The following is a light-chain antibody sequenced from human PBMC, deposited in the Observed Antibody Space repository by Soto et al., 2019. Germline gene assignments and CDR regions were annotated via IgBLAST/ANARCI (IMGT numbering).Light chain of an antibody. CDR1: SSDVGGYNY. J-gene: IGLJ2*01. V-gene: IGLV2-8*01. CDR3: SSYAGNNNLV. Sequence: QSALTQPPSASGSPGQSVTISCTGTSSDVGGYNYVSWYQQHPGKAPKLMIYDVSKRPSGVPDLFSGSKSGNTASLTVSGLQTEDEADYYCSSYAGNNNLVFGGGTKLTVL. CDR2: DVS.